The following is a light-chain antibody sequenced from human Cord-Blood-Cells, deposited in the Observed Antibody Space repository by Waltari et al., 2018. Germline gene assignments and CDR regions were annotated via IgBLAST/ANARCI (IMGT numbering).Light chain of an antibody. Sequence: VIWMTQSPSLLSASTGDRVTISCRMSQGIGSYLAWYQQKPGKAPELLFYAASTLQSGVPSRFSGSGSGTDFTLTISCLQSEDFATYYCQQYYSFPYTFGQGTKLEIK. CDR3: QQYYSFPYT. CDR2: AAS. J-gene: IGKJ2*01. V-gene: IGKV1D-8*01. CDR1: QGIGSY.